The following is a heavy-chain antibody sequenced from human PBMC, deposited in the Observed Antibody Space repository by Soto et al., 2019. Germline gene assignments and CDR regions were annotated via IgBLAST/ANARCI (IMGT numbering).Heavy chain of an antibody. Sequence: EVQLVESGGGLVQPGGSLRLSCAASGFTFSSYWMHWVRQAPGKGLVWVSRINEDGSTINYADSVKGRFTISRDNAKNTCYRKRNRRGAEDRVVYFCAGDGGGGGGYWGQGTLVTVSS. V-gene: IGHV3-74*01. J-gene: IGHJ4*02. CDR1: GFTFSSYW. CDR3: AGDGGGGGGY. CDR2: INEDGSTI. D-gene: IGHD3-16*01.